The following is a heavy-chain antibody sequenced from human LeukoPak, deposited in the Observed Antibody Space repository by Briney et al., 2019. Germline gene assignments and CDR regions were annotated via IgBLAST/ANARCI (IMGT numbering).Heavy chain of an antibody. D-gene: IGHD3-10*01. J-gene: IGHJ4*02. CDR2: INHSGST. CDR1: GGSFSGYY. Sequence: KSSEALSLTCAVYGGSFSGYYWSWIRQPPGKGLEWIGEINHSGSTNYNPSLKSRVTISVDTSKNQFSLKLSSVTAADTAVYYCARRVRGRGVDYWGQGTLVTVSS. V-gene: IGHV4-34*01. CDR3: ARRVRGRGVDY.